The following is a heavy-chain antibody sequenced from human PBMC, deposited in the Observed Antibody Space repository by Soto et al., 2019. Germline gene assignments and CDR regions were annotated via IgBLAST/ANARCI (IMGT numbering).Heavy chain of an antibody. J-gene: IGHJ5*02. CDR1: GFSLRTYG. D-gene: IGHD6-19*01. Sequence: QVQLVESGGGVVQSGRSLTLSCAASGFSLRTYGMHWLRRAPGKGLEWVAFIWYDGTKKFYANSVKGRSTISKDNSNNILYLQMRGLRVEDTAVYYCARDVLTAVAGSVNWFDPWGQGTLVTVSS. CDR2: IWYDGTKK. V-gene: IGHV3-33*01. CDR3: ARDVLTAVAGSVNWFDP.